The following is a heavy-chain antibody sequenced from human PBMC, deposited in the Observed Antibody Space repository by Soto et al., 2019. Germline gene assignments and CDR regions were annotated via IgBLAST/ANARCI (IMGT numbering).Heavy chain of an antibody. Sequence: EVQLVESGGGLVQPGGSLRLSCAASGLIFSDYHMDWVRQAPGKGLEWVGRIRRKANSYTTEYAASVKGRFTISRDDSKYSLYLQMNCLKSEDTAVYYCAMLGGWSGGSSGMDVWGQATTVTVSS. CDR2: IRRKANSYTT. CDR3: AMLGGWSGGSSGMDV. V-gene: IGHV3-72*01. J-gene: IGHJ6*02. CDR1: GLIFSDYH. D-gene: IGHD6-19*01.